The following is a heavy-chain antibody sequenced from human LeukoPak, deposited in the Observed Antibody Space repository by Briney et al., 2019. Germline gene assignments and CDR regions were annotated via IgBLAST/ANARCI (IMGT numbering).Heavy chain of an antibody. J-gene: IGHJ4*02. CDR2: ISSNGGST. Sequence: GGSLRLSCAASGFTFSSYSMHWVRQAPGKGLEYVSAISSNGGSTYFANSVEGRFTISRDNSKNTLYLQLGSLRPEDMAVYYCARYSGTYYGIDYWGQGTLVTVSS. V-gene: IGHV3-64*01. CDR3: ARYSGTYYGIDY. D-gene: IGHD1-26*01. CDR1: GFTFSSYS.